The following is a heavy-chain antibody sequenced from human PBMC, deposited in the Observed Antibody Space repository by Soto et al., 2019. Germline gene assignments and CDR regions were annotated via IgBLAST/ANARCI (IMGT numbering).Heavy chain of an antibody. V-gene: IGHV3-23*01. J-gene: IGHJ5*02. D-gene: IGHD4-17*01. CDR1: GFTLSSYA. CDR2: FSGTGGYT. CDR3: ARGQRALITYGPFDP. Sequence: GGSLRLSCAASGFTLSSYAMSWVRQAPGKGLEWVSTFSGTGGYTYYADSVKGRFTISRDDSKNTLFLHMNSLRAADTAVYYCARGQRALITYGPFDPWGQGTLVTVSA.